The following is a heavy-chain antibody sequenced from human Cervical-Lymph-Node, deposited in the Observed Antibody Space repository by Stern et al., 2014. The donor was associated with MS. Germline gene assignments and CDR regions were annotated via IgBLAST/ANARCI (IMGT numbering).Heavy chain of an antibody. J-gene: IGHJ4*02. CDR3: ARREAQRNLDY. V-gene: IGHV3-33*01. Sequence: MQLVESGGGVVQPGRSLRLSCAASGFTFSSYGMHWVRQAPGKGLEWVAVIWYDGSNKYYADSVKGRFTISRDNSKNTLYLQMNSLRAEDTAVYYCARREAQRNLDYWGQGTLVTVSS. CDR1: GFTFSSYG. CDR2: IWYDGSNK. D-gene: IGHD1-14*01.